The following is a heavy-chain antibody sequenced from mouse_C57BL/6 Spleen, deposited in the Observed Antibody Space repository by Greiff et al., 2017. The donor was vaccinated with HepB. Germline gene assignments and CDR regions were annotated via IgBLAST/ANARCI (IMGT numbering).Heavy chain of an antibody. J-gene: IGHJ3*01. Sequence: VQLQQSGPELVKPGASVKISCKASGYTFTDYYMNWVKQSHGKSLEWIGDINPNNGGTSYNQKFKGKATLTVDKSSSTAYMELRSLTSEDSAVYYCARGDSAYWGQGTLVTVSA. CDR1: GYTFTDYY. CDR3: ARGDSAY. D-gene: IGHD3-3*01. CDR2: INPNNGGT. V-gene: IGHV1-26*01.